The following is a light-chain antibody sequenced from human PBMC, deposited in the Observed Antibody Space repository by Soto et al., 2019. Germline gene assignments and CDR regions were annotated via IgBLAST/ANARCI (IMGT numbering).Light chain of an antibody. CDR3: QQYNNWPLT. V-gene: IGKV3-15*01. CDR1: QSVSSN. Sequence: EIVMTQSPATLSVSPGERATLSCRASQSVSSNLAWYQQKPGQAPRLLIYGASTRATGIPARFSGSGSGTECTLTISSLQSEDVAVYYCQQYNNWPLTFGPGTKVDIQ. J-gene: IGKJ3*01. CDR2: GAS.